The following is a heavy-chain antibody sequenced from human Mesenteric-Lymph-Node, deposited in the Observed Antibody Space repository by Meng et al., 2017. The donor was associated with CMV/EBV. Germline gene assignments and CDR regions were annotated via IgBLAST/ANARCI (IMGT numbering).Heavy chain of an antibody. J-gene: IGHJ6*02. D-gene: IGHD1/OR15-1a*01. CDR3: VRDSYFNNYYYGMDV. V-gene: IGHV3-74*01. CDR2: INTDGTFI. CDR1: GFAFSAFW. Sequence: GESLKISCVASGFAFSAFWMHWVRQAPGKGLLWVARINTDGTFIHYADSVKGRFTISRDNARKTLYLQMNSLRVEETAVYYCVRDSYFNNYYYGMDVWGQGTTVTVSS.